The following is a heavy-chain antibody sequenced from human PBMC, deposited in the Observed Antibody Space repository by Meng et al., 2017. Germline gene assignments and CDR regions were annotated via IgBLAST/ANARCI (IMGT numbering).Heavy chain of an antibody. J-gene: IGHJ5*02. CDR1: GGSFSGYY. D-gene: IGHD6-19*01. V-gene: IGHV4-34*01. CDR3: ARGSAHIAVASSWFDP. Sequence: QGQLQPWGAVLLKPSETMSLTSAVYGGSFSGYYWSWIRQPPGKGLEWIGEINHSGSTNYNPSLKSRVTISVDTSKNQFSLKLSSVTAADTAVYYRARGSAHIAVASSWFDPWGQGTLVTVSS. CDR2: INHSGST.